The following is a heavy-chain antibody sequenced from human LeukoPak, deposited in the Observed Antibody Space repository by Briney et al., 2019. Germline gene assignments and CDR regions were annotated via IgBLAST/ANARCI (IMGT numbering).Heavy chain of an antibody. CDR2: ISYDGSNK. J-gene: IGHJ4*02. Sequence: GRSLRLSCAASGFTFSSYGMHWVRQAPGKELEWVAVISYDGSNKYYADSVKGRFTISRDNSKNTLYLQMNSLRAEDAAVYYCARGRDGYNNDYWGQGTLVTVSS. CDR1: GFTFSSYG. D-gene: IGHD5-24*01. V-gene: IGHV3-30*03. CDR3: ARGRDGYNNDY.